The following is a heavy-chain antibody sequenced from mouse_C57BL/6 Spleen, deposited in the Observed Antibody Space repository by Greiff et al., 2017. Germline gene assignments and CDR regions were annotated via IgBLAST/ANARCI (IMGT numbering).Heavy chain of an antibody. CDR2: KSYDGSN. V-gene: IGHV3-6*01. D-gene: IGHD1-1*01. CDR1: GYSITSGYY. J-gene: IGHJ1*03. CDR3: ASADGYWDFDV. Sequence: EVQLQESGPGLVKPSQSLSLSCSVTGYSITSGYYWNWIRQFPGNKLEWMGYKSYDGSNNYNPSRKILISITRDTSQNQFFLKLNSVTTEDTATYYCASADGYWDFDVWGTGTTVTVSS.